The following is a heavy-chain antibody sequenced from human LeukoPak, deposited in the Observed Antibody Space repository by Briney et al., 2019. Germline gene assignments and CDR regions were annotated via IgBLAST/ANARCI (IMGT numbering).Heavy chain of an antibody. V-gene: IGHV3-23*01. CDR1: GFTFSSYA. J-gene: IGHJ4*02. D-gene: IGHD5-18*01. Sequence: GGSLRLSCAASGFTFSSYATSWVRQAPGKGLEWVSAISGSGGSTYYADSVKGRFTISRDNSKNTLYLQMNSLRAEDTAVYYCAKALLVAMVFDYWGQGTLVTVSS. CDR2: ISGSGGST. CDR3: AKALLVAMVFDY.